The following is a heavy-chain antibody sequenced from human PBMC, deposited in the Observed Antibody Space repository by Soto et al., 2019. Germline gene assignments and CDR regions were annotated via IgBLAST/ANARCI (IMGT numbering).Heavy chain of an antibody. D-gene: IGHD3-3*02. V-gene: IGHV4-39*01. J-gene: IGHJ5*02. Sequence: PSETLSLTCTVSGDSIISSDFYWGWVRQPPGKGLEWIGSIFYLGSSYYNPSLKSRVTMSVETSKNQFSLRLRSVTAADTALYFCARHSLALRKNNWFDPWGQGILVTVYS. CDR2: IFYLGSS. CDR3: ARHSLALRKNNWFDP. CDR1: GDSIISSDFY.